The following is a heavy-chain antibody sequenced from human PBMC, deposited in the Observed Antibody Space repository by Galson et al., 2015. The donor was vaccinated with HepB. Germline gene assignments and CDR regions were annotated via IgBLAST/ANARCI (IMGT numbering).Heavy chain of an antibody. D-gene: IGHD3-3*01. CDR2: ISAYNGNT. CDR3: ARGRGKDLEWLFNYMDV. Sequence: SVKVSCKASGYTFTSYGISWVRQAPGQGLEWMGWISAYNGNTNYAQKLQGRVTMTTDTSTSTAYMELRSLRSDDTAVYYCARGRGKDLEWLFNYMDVWGKGTTVTVSS. CDR1: GYTFTSYG. V-gene: IGHV1-18*01. J-gene: IGHJ6*03.